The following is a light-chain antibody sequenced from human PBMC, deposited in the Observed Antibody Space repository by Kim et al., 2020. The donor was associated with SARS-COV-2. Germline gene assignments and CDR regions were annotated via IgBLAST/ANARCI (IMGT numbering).Light chain of an antibody. CDR3: SSYTSSSTLV. CDR2: DVS. CDR1: SSGVGGYNY. V-gene: IGLV2-14*04. J-gene: IGLJ2*01. Sequence: GQSITISCTGTSSGVGGYNYVSWYQQHPGKAPKLMICDVSKRPSGVSNRFSGSKSGNTASLTISGLQAEDEADYYCSSYTSSSTLVFGGGTQLTVL.